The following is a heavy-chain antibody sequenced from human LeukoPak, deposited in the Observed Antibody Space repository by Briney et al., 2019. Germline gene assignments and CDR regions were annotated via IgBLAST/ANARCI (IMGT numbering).Heavy chain of an antibody. V-gene: IGHV4-59*12. J-gene: IGHJ6*02. CDR3: ARVPGYSSSWSLGYYYYGMDV. CDR2: IYYSGST. Sequence: PSGTLSLTCTVSGGSISSYYWSWIRQPPGKGLEWIGYIYYSGSTNYNPSLKSRVTISVDTSKNQFSLKLSSVTAADTAVYYCARVPGYSSSWSLGYYYYGMDVWGQGTTVTVSS. D-gene: IGHD6-13*01. CDR1: GGSISSYY.